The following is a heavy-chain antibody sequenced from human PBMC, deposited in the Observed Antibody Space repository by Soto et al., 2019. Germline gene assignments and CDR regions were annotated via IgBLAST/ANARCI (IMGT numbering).Heavy chain of an antibody. CDR1: GFTFSGSA. J-gene: IGHJ6*03. Sequence: GGSLRLSCAASGFTFSGSAMHWVRQASGKGLEWVGRIRSKANSYATAYAASVKGRFTISRDDSKNTAYLQMNSLKTEDTAVYYCTSPSGYVTNYYYYMDVWGKGTTVTVSS. V-gene: IGHV3-73*01. CDR2: IRSKANSYAT. D-gene: IGHD5-12*01. CDR3: TSPSGYVTNYYYYMDV.